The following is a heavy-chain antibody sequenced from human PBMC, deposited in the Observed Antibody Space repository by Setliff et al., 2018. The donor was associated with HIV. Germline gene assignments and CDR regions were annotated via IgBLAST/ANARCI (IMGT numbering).Heavy chain of an antibody. D-gene: IGHD2-2*01. CDR3: ARGLSSQTYWGTRPLGLDY. V-gene: IGHV4-4*08. CDR2: LHSLGSSRVSDTP. CDR1: RGPISRFY. J-gene: IGHJ4*01. Sequence: PSETLSLTCTVSRGPISRFYWSWVRQPPGKGLEWIGYLHSLGSSRVSDTPNYSPSLKSRITISLDTSKRQFSLTMTSVTAADTAVYYCARGLSSQTYWGTRPLGLDYWGQGSLVTVSS.